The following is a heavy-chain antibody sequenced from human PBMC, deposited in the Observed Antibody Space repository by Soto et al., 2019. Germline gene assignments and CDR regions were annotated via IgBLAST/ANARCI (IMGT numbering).Heavy chain of an antibody. D-gene: IGHD2-15*01. Sequence: GGSLRLSCAASGFTFSSYGMHWVRQAPGKGLEWVAVIWFDGSNKFYADSVKGRFTISRDNSKNTVSLQMNSLKTDDTAVYYCTDCDNRGNPWWFDPWGQGTLVTVPS. CDR2: IWFDGSNK. CDR3: TDCDNRGNPWWFDP. J-gene: IGHJ5*02. CDR1: GFTFSSYG. V-gene: IGHV3-33*01.